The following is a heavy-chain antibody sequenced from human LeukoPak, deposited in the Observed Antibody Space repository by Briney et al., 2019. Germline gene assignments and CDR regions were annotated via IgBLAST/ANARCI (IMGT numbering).Heavy chain of an antibody. CDR2: INPSGGST. D-gene: IGHD3-10*01. V-gene: IGHV1-46*01. J-gene: IGHJ4*02. Sequence: ASVKVSCKASVYTFTSYYMHWVRQAPGQGLEWMGIINPSGGSTSYAQKFQGRVTMTRDTSTSTVYIELSSLRSEDTAVYYCARARYYYGSGSYYNVPFDYWGQGTLVTVSS. CDR1: VYTFTSYY. CDR3: ARARYYYGSGSYYNVPFDY.